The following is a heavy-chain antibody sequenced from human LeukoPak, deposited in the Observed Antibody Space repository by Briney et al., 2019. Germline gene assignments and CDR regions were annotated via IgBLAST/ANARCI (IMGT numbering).Heavy chain of an antibody. CDR2: ISSSGSTI. D-gene: IGHD2-2*01. Sequence: GGSLRLSCAASGFTFSSYEKNWVRQAPGKGLEWVSYISSSGSTIYYADSVKGRFTISRDNAKNSLYLQMNSLRAEDTAVYYCARVGCFSSTSCYRGSDYWGQGTLVTVSS. J-gene: IGHJ4*02. CDR3: ARVGCFSSTSCYRGSDY. V-gene: IGHV3-48*03. CDR1: GFTFSSYE.